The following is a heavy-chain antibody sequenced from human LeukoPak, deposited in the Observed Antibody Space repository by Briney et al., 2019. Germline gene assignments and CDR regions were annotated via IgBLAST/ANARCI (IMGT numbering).Heavy chain of an antibody. J-gene: IGHJ4*02. CDR3: ARDADYGGNPWY. Sequence: PGGNLSLYSAASTFTFSSYAMHRLRQAPGLGLEWVAVISYDGSNKYYADSVKGRFTISRDNSKNTLYLQMNSLRAEDTAVYYCARDADYGGNPWYWGQGTLVTVSS. CDR2: ISYDGSNK. V-gene: IGHV3-30*01. CDR1: TFTFSSYA. D-gene: IGHD4-23*01.